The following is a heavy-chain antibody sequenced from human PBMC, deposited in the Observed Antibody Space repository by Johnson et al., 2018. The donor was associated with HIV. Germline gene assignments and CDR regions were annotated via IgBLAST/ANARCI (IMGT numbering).Heavy chain of an antibody. V-gene: IGHV3-30-3*01. Sequence: VQLVESGGGVVQPGRSLRLSCAASGFTFSSYAMHWVRQAPGKGLEWVAVISYDGSNKYYADSVKGRFTISRDNSTNTLYLQMNSLRAEDTAVYYCAREGGGYDGKGAFDIWGQGTMVTVSS. J-gene: IGHJ3*02. CDR2: ISYDGSNK. CDR1: GFTFSSYA. CDR3: AREGGGYDGKGAFDI. D-gene: IGHD5-12*01.